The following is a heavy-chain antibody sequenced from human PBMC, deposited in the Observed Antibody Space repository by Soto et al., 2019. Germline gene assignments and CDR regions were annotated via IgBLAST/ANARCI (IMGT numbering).Heavy chain of an antibody. CDR3: ARDQDEVAAAGGGYDY. CDR1: GYTFTGYY. CDR2: INPNSGGT. D-gene: IGHD6-13*01. J-gene: IGHJ4*02. Sequence: QVQLVQSGAEVKKPGASVKVSSKASGYTFTGYYMHWVRQAPGQGLEWMGWINPNSGGTNYAQKFQGWVTMTRDTSISTAYMELSRLRSDDTAVYYCARDQDEVAAAGGGYDYWGQGTLVTVSS. V-gene: IGHV1-2*04.